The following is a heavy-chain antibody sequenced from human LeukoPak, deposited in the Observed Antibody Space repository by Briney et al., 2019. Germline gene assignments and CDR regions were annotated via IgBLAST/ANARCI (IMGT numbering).Heavy chain of an antibody. CDR3: AKGYHSSSWYWFDP. D-gene: IGHD6-13*01. J-gene: IGHJ5*02. Sequence: GGSLRLSCAASGFTFSSYAMSWVRQAPGKGLEWVSAISGSGGSTYYADSVKGRFTISRDNSKNTLYLQMNSLRAKDTAVYYCAKGYHSSSWYWFDPWGQGTLVTVSS. CDR1: GFTFSSYA. V-gene: IGHV3-23*01. CDR2: ISGSGGST.